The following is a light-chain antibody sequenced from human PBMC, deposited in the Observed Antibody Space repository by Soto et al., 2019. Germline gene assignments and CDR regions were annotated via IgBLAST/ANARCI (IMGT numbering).Light chain of an antibody. J-gene: IGLJ1*01. Sequence: QSALTQARSVSGSPGQSVTISCTGTSSDVGGYNYVSWYRHHPGKAPKLMIYDVTKRPSGVPDRFSGSKSGDTASLTISGLQAEDEADYYCCSYAGGPYVFATGTKVTVL. CDR2: DVT. CDR1: SSDVGGYNY. CDR3: CSYAGGPYV. V-gene: IGLV2-11*01.